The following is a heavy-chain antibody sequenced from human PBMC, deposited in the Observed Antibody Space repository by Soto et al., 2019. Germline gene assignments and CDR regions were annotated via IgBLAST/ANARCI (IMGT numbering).Heavy chain of an antibody. CDR1: GCSISSGDYY. J-gene: IGHJ6*02. V-gene: IGHV4-30-4*01. D-gene: IGHD2-8*01. Sequence: PSEALSLDCPVSGCSISSGDYYWSWIRQPPGKGLEWIGYIYYSGSTYYNPSLKSRVTISVDTSKNQFSLKLSSVTAADTAVYYCARDNILGILYGGMDVWGQGTTVTVSS. CDR3: ARDNILGILYGGMDV. CDR2: IYYSGST.